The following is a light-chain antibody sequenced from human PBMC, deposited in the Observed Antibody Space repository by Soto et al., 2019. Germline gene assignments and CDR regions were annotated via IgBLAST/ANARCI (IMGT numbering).Light chain of an antibody. Sequence: QSVLTQTASVSGSPGQSITISCTETSSDVGVYNYVSWYQQHPGKAPKLMIYEVNNRPSGVSNRFSGSKSGNTASLTISGLQAEDEADYYCRSYTSSSSLVFGGGTKLTVL. CDR1: SSDVGVYNY. CDR3: RSYTSSSSLV. CDR2: EVN. V-gene: IGLV2-14*01. J-gene: IGLJ3*02.